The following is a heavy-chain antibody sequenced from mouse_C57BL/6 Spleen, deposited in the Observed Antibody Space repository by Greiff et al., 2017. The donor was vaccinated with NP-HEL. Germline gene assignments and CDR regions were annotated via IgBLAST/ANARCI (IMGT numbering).Heavy chain of an antibody. D-gene: IGHD1-1*01. V-gene: IGHV14-2*01. Sequence: VQLQQSGAELVKPGASVKLSCTASGFNIKDYYMHWVKQRTEQGLEWIGRIDPEDGETKYATKFQGKATITADTSSNTAYLQLSSLTSEDTAVYYCASPEVGADYWGQGTTLTVSS. CDR2: IDPEDGET. CDR1: GFNIKDYY. CDR3: ASPEVGADY. J-gene: IGHJ2*01.